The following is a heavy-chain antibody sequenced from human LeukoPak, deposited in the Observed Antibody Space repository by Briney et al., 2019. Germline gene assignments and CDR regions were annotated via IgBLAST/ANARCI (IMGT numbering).Heavy chain of an antibody. CDR3: ARDSRDHYDSSGSVYYFDY. CDR1: GGSISSGGQY. V-gene: IGHV4-39*07. J-gene: IGHJ4*02. CDR2: MYYSGST. D-gene: IGHD3-22*01. Sequence: SETLSLTCTVSGGSISSGGQYWVWIRQPPGKGLEWIGSMYYSGSTYYNSSLKSRVTISGDTSKNQFSLKLSSMTAADTAVYYCARDSRDHYDSSGSVYYFDYWGQGTLVTVSS.